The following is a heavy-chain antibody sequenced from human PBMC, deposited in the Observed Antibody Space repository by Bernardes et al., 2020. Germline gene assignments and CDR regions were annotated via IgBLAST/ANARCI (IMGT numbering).Heavy chain of an antibody. V-gene: IGHV4-61*01. CDR1: GGSVSSGSYY. CDR3: ARSGRLYYYDSSGYYPDY. J-gene: IGHJ4*02. CDR2: IYYSGST. D-gene: IGHD3-22*01. Sequence: SETLYLTCTVSGGSVSSGSYYWSWIRQPPGKGLEWIGYIYYSGSTNYNPSLKSRVTISVDTSKNQFSLKLSSVTAADTAVYYCARSGRLYYYDSSGYYPDYWGQGTLVTVSS.